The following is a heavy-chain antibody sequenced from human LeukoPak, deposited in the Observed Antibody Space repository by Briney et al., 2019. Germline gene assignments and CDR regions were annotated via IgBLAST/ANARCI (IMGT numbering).Heavy chain of an antibody. J-gene: IGHJ6*03. D-gene: IGHD4-17*01. Sequence: GGSLRLSCAASGFTSSSYAMHWVRQAPGKGLEYVSAISSNGGSTYYANSVKGRFTISRDNSKNTLYLQMGSLRAEDMAVYYCARVYGRRYYYYMDVWGKGTTVTVSS. CDR1: GFTSSSYA. CDR3: ARVYGRRYYYYMDV. CDR2: ISSNGGST. V-gene: IGHV3-64*01.